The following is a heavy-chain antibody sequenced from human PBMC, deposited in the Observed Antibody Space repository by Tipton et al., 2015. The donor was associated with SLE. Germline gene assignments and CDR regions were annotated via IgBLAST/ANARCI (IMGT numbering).Heavy chain of an antibody. D-gene: IGHD1-26*01. CDR2: ISAYNGNT. CDR1: GYTFTSCG. Sequence: QSGPEVKKPGASVKVSCKASGYTFTSCGISWGRQAPGQGLEWMGWISAYNGNTNYAQKLQGRVTMTTDTSTSTAYMELRSLRSDDTAVYYCARTSKSGSYIYFDYWGQGTLVTVSS. CDR3: ARTSKSGSYIYFDY. V-gene: IGHV1-18*01. J-gene: IGHJ4*02.